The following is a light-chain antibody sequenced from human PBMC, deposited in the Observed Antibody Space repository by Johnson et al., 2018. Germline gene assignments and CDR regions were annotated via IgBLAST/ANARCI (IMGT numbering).Light chain of an antibody. J-gene: IGLJ1*01. Sequence: SVLTQPPSVSAAPGQKVTISCSGSSSNIGNNYVSWYQQLPGTAPKLLIYDNNKRPSGIPDRFSGSKSGPPATLGITGLQTGDEAAYYCGTGDSSLSAGNVCGTGTQVTVL. CDR1: SSNIGNNY. CDR2: DNN. CDR3: GTGDSSLSAGNV. V-gene: IGLV1-51*02.